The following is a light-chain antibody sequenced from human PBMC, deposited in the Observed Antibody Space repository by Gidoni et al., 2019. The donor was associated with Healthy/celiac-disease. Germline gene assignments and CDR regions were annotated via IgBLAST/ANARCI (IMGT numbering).Light chain of an antibody. V-gene: IGKV3-11*01. J-gene: IGKJ4*01. CDR3: QQRSNWPST. Sequence: IVLTPSPATLSLSPGERATLTCRASQSVSSYLAWYQQKPGQAPRLLIYDASNRATGIPARFSGSGSGTDFTLTISSLEPEDFAVYYCQQRSNWPSTFGGGTKVEIK. CDR1: QSVSSY. CDR2: DAS.